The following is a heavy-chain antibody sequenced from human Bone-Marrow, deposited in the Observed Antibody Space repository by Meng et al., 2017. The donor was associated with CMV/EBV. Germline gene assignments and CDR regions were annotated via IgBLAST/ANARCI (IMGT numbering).Heavy chain of an antibody. CDR1: ISSSSYY. CDR3: ARDGPYNWNAPANWFDP. D-gene: IGHD1-20*01. CDR2: IYYSGST. Sequence: ISSSSYYWGWIRPPPGKGLEWIGSIYYSGSTYYNPSLKSRVTISVDTSKNQFSLKLSSVTAADTAVYYCARDGPYNWNAPANWFDPWGQGTLVTVSS. V-gene: IGHV4-39*07. J-gene: IGHJ5*02.